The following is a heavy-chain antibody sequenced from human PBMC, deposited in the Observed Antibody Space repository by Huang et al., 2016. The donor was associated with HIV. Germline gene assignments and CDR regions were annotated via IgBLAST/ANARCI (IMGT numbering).Heavy chain of an antibody. V-gene: IGHV1-18*01. D-gene: IGHD2-2*01. CDR1: GYTFTSYG. CDR2: ISAYNGVT. J-gene: IGHJ3*02. CDR3: ARDSPLLGVVIVVVPTAPNAFDI. Sequence: QVQLVQSGVEVKKPGASVKVSCKASGYTFTSYGISWVRQAPGQGLEWMRWISAYNGVTNYAQNVQGRVTMTTDTSTSTAYMELRSLRSDDTAVYYCARDSPLLGVVIVVVPTAPNAFDIWGQGTMVTVSS.